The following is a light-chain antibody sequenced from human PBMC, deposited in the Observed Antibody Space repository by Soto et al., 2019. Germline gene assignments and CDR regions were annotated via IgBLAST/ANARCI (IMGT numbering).Light chain of an antibody. J-gene: IGKJ1*01. CDR1: QSISSW. CDR3: QQYNSYIPSA. Sequence: DIQMTQSPSTLSASVGDRVTITCRASQSISSWLAWYQQKPGKAPKLLIYDASSLESGVPSRFSGSGSGTEFTLTISSLQPDDFATYYCQQYNSYIPSAFGQGTKVEIK. V-gene: IGKV1-5*01. CDR2: DAS.